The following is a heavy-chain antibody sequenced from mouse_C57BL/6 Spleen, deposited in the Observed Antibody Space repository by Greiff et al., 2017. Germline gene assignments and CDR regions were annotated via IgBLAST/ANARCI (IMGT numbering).Heavy chain of an antibody. CDR1: GYTFTSYW. CDR2: IYPGSGST. D-gene: IGHD1-1*01. V-gene: IGHV1-55*01. CDR3: ARYEDGSSPFAY. Sequence: QVQLQQPGAELVKPGASVKMSCKASGYTFTSYWITWVKQRPGQGLEWIGDIYPGSGSTNYNEKFKSKATLTVDTSSSTANMPLSSLTSEDSAVYYCARYEDGSSPFAYWGQGTLVTVSA. J-gene: IGHJ3*01.